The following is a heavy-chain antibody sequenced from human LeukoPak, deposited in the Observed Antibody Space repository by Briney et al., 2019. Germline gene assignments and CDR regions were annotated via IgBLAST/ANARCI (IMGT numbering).Heavy chain of an antibody. CDR2: IYYSGST. D-gene: IGHD5-12*01. J-gene: IGHJ3*02. V-gene: IGHV4-34*01. Sequence: SETLSLTCAVYGGSFSGYYWSWIRQPPGKGLEWIGSIYYSGSTYYNPSLKSRVTISVDTSKNQFSLKLSSVTAADTAVYYCARDRNEYSGYDRAAFDIWGQGTMVTVSS. CDR3: ARDRNEYSGYDRAAFDI. CDR1: GGSFSGYY.